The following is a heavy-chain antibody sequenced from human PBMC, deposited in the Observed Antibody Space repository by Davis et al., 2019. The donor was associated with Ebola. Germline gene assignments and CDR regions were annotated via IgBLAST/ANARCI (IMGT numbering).Heavy chain of an antibody. Sequence: MPSETLSLTCAGYGGSFSDYYWTWIRQPPGKGLEWIGEINHSGSTKYSPFLNSRVTISVDTSKNQFSLKLTSVTAADTAIYYCARRYSGRYSYHYGMDVWGKGTTVTVSS. CDR3: ARRYSGRYSYHYGMDV. V-gene: IGHV4-34*01. CDR2: INHSGST. D-gene: IGHD1-26*01. J-gene: IGHJ6*04. CDR1: GGSFSDYY.